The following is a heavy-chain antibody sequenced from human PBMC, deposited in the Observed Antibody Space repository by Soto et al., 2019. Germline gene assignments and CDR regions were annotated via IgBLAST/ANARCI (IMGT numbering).Heavy chain of an antibody. CDR3: VSGGKD. J-gene: IGHJ4*02. CDR2: IYTGGST. D-gene: IGHD2-15*01. Sequence: GGSLRLSCAVSGFTVSSKYMNWVRQAPGKGLEWVSVIYTGGSTYYADSVKDRFSISRDNSKNTVYLQMNSLRVEDTAVYYCVSGGKDWGQGTLVTVSS. V-gene: IGHV3-66*01. CDR1: GFTVSSKY.